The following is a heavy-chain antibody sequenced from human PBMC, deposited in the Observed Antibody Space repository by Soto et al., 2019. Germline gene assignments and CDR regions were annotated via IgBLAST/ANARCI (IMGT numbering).Heavy chain of an antibody. J-gene: IGHJ4*02. CDR3: ARGADYDYVWGSYRIPPFDY. V-gene: IGHV4-30-4*01. CDR2: IYYSGST. CDR1: GGSISSGDYY. D-gene: IGHD3-16*02. Sequence: SETLSLTCTVSGGSISSGDYYWSWIRQPPGKGLEWIGYIYYSGSTYYNPSLKSRVTISVDTSKNQFSLKLSSVTAADTAVYYCARGADYDYVWGSYRIPPFDYWGQGTLVTVSS.